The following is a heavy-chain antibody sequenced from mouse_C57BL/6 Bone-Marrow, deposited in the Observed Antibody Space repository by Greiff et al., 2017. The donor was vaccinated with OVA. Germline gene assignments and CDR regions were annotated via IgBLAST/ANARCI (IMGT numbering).Heavy chain of an antibody. CDR1: GYTFTSYT. CDR2: IHPSSGYT. D-gene: IGHD1-1*01. V-gene: IGHV1-4*01. Sequence: VQLQQSGAELARPGASVKLSCKASGYTFTSYTMHWVKQRPGQGLEWIGYIHPSSGYTKYNQKFKDKATLTADKSSSTAYMQLSSLTSEDSAVYYCARGDYGDYCGGWGKGTTLTVS. CDR3: ARGDYGDYCGG. J-gene: IGHJ2*01.